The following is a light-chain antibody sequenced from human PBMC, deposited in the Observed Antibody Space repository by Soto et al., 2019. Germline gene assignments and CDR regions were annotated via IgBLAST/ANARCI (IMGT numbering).Light chain of an antibody. V-gene: IGKV2-28*01. CDR3: VQVLQTPPWT. Sequence: DIVMTQSPLSLPATPGEPASISCRSSQSLLHSNGNNYLTWYLQKPGQSPQVLISLGSIRASGVPARFTGSGSGTEFTLKISRVEADDVGVYYCVQVLQTPPWTFGQGTKVEIK. J-gene: IGKJ1*01. CDR2: LGS. CDR1: QSLLHSNGNNY.